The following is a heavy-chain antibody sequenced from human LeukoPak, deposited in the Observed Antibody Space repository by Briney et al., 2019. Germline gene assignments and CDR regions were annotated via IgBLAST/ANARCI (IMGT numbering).Heavy chain of an antibody. J-gene: IGHJ4*02. CDR3: ARELIVVVPAATATVDY. V-gene: IGHV1-2*02. D-gene: IGHD2-2*01. Sequence: ASVTVSCKASGGTFSSYAISWVRQAPGQGLEWMGWINPNGGGTNYAQKFQGRVTMTRDTSISTAYMELSRLRSDDTAVYYCARELIVVVPAATATVDYWGQGTLVTVSS. CDR2: INPNGGGT. CDR1: GGTFSSYA.